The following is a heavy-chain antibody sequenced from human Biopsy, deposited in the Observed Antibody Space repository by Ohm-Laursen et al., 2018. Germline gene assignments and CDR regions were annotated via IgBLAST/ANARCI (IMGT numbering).Heavy chain of an antibody. V-gene: IGHV4-31*03. Sequence: SQTLSLTCIVSGVSINGGRYYWNWIRHHPGKGLEWIGNIFYSANTYYNPSLKSRVTISVDTSKNQFSLKLSYVTAADTAVYYCARLGSGDYFPTFFDFWGQEALVTVSS. CDR1: GVSINGGRYY. CDR2: IFYSANT. CDR3: ARLGSGDYFPTFFDF. J-gene: IGHJ4*02. D-gene: IGHD5-12*01.